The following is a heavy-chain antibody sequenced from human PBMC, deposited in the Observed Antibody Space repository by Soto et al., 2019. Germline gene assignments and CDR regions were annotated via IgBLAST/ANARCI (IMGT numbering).Heavy chain of an antibody. J-gene: IGHJ6*02. V-gene: IGHV1-69*13. Sequence: ASVKVSCKASGGTFSSYAISWVRQAPGQGLEWMGGIIPIFGTANYAQKFQGRVTITADESTSTAYMELSSLRSEDTAVYYCARESRSSSGYYYYYGMDVWGQGTTVTVSS. CDR1: GGTFSSYA. CDR2: IIPIFGTA. CDR3: ARESRSSSGYYYYYGMDV. D-gene: IGHD3-22*01.